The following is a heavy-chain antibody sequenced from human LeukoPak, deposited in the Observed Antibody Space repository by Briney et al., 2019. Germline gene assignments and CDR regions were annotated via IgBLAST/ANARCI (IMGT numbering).Heavy chain of an antibody. J-gene: IGHJ4*02. CDR3: ASLSSIVRATVHY. V-gene: IGHV4-59*10. D-gene: IGHD1-26*01. CDR2: IYTSGST. CDR1: GGSFSGYY. Sequence: PSETLSLTCAVYGGSFSGYYWSWIRQPPGKGLEWIGRIYTSGSTNYNPSLKSRVTVSVDTSKNQFSLKLSSVTAADTAVYYCASLSSIVRATVHYWGQGTLVTVSS.